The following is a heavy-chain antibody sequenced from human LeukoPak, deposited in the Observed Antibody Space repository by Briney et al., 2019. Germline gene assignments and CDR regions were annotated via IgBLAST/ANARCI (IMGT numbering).Heavy chain of an antibody. CDR2: INQDGSEK. CDR3: ARGPAFGPHSGWYYFDY. D-gene: IGHD6-19*01. V-gene: IGHV3-7*01. Sequence: GGSLRLSCAASGFTFSSYWMSWVRQAPWKGLEWVANINQDGSEKYYVDSVKGRFTISRDNAKNSLYLQMNSLRAEDTAVYYCARGPAFGPHSGWYYFDYWGQGTLVTVSS. J-gene: IGHJ4*02. CDR1: GFTFSSYW.